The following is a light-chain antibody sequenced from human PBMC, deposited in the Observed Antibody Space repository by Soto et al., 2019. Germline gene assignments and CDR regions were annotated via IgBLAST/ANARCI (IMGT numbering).Light chain of an antibody. CDR1: HDISTY. V-gene: IGKV1-9*01. CDR3: QQYYSYPPT. J-gene: IGKJ1*01. Sequence: DIQLTQSPSLLSASVGDRVTITCRASHDISTYLAWYQQKPGKVPKLLIYAASTLQSGVPSRFSGSGSGTDFTLTISCLQSEDFATYYCQQYYSYPPTFGQGTKVDI. CDR2: AAS.